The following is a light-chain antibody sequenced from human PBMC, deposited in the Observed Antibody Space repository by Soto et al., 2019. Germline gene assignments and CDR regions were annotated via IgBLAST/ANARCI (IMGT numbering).Light chain of an antibody. CDR3: QQYNNWLPIT. J-gene: IGKJ5*01. CDR2: GAS. V-gene: IGKV3-15*01. Sequence: EIVMPPSPATLSVSPVERATLSCRSSQSVSSKLAWYQKKPGQAPRLLIYGASTRATGIPARFSGSGSGTEFTLTISSLQSEDLAVYYGQQYNNWLPITFGQGTRLEIK. CDR1: QSVSSK.